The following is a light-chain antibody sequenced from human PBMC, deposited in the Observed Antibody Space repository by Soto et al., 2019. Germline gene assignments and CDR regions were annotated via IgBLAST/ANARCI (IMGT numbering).Light chain of an antibody. V-gene: IGLV1-44*01. J-gene: IGLJ2*01. CDR3: AAWDDSLNAVV. CDR1: SSNIGSNT. CDR2: SNN. Sequence: QSVLTQPPSASGTPGQRVTISCSGSSSNIGSNTVNWYQPLPGTAPKLLIYSNNQRPSGVPDRFSGSKSGTSASLAISGLQSEDEADYYCAAWDDSLNAVVFGGGTKLTV.